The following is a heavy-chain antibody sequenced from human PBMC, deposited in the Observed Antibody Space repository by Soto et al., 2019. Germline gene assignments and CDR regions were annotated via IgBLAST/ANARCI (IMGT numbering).Heavy chain of an antibody. CDR3: VGDHWGPAHF. D-gene: IGHD2-2*01. CDR2: MKEDGSEI. V-gene: IGHV3-7*04. J-gene: IGHJ4*02. Sequence: EMQLVESGGGLVQPGGSLRLSCVASGFTFSKSWMSWVRQAPGKGLEWVANMKEDGSEIHYVDSVKGRFTISRDNAKNSLYLQMSSLRAEVTAVYYCVGDHWGPAHFRGQGTLVTVSS. CDR1: GFTFSKSW.